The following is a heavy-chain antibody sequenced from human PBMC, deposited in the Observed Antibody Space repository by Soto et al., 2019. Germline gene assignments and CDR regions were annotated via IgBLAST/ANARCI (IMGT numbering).Heavy chain of an antibody. V-gene: IGHV2-5*02. CDR3: SRLTDHYFVFDY. CDR2: IYWDDDK. Sequence: SGPTLVNPTQTLTLSCTFSGFSLSTSEVGVVWVRRPPGKALEWLALIYWDDDKRYSSALKNSLTVTKDTSKNQVLLTMTNMYALDTATYYCSRLTDHYFVFDYWGQGALVTVSS. J-gene: IGHJ4*02. CDR1: GFSLSTSEVG. D-gene: IGHD6-6*01.